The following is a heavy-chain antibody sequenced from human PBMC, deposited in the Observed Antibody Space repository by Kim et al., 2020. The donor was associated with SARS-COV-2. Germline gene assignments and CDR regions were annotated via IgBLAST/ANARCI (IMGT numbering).Heavy chain of an antibody. CDR3: ATEYSYDGSGPPFY. D-gene: IGHD3-22*01. Sequence: YAQKFQGRVTMTEDTSTDTAYMELSSLRSEDTAVYYCATEYSYDGSGPPFYWGQGTLVTVSS. V-gene: IGHV1-24*01. J-gene: IGHJ4*02.